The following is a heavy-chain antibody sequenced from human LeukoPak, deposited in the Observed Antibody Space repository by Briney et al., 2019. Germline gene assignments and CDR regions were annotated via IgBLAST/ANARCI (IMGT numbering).Heavy chain of an antibody. Sequence: GGSLRLSCAASGFTFSNYWMTWVRQAPGKGLEWVANINQDESDKYHVDSVKGRFTISGDNAKNSLYLQMNSLRAEDTAVYYCARDQSSVAGTTYNWFDPWGQGTLVTVSS. CDR3: ARDQSSVAGTTYNWFDP. V-gene: IGHV3-7*01. CDR1: GFTFSNYW. D-gene: IGHD6-19*01. J-gene: IGHJ5*02. CDR2: INQDESDK.